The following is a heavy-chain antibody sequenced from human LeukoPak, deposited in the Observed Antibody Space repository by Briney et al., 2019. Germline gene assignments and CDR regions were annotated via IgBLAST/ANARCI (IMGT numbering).Heavy chain of an antibody. CDR2: ISGNGGST. Sequence: GGSLRLSCVASGFSFSSYVMNWVRQAPGTGLEWVSAISGNGGSTYYADSVKGRFTISRDNAKNSLYLQMNSLRAEDTAVYYCARNAYGAQTPSDVWGQGTTVTVSS. J-gene: IGHJ6*02. CDR1: GFSFSSYV. V-gene: IGHV3-23*01. CDR3: ARNAYGAQTPSDV. D-gene: IGHD4-17*01.